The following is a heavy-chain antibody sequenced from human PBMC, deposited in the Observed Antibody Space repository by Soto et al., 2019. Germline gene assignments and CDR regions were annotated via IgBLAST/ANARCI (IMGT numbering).Heavy chain of an antibody. CDR3: ARGGVSTRTFDY. J-gene: IGHJ4*02. Sequence: ESPKLSRKGSGYNFACYWIALVRQMPGKGLELIGIIHPNDSDTSNRPSFQAQVAISAHKSISSAYRQWSSLRASDTAMYYCARGGVSTRTFDYWGQGTPVTVSS. D-gene: IGHD3-3*01. CDR2: IHPNDSDT. V-gene: IGHV5-51*01. CDR1: GYNFACYW.